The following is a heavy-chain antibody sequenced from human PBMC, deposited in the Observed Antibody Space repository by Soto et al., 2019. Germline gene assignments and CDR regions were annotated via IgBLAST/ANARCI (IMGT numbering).Heavy chain of an antibody. V-gene: IGHV3-30*03. CDR2: ISYDGSNK. CDR3: LGGQYYFDD. D-gene: IGHD3-10*01. Sequence: QVQLVESGGGVVQPGRSLRLSCAASGFPFSSYGMHWVREAPGKGLEWVAVISYDGSNKYYADSVKGRFTISRDNSASTLYLQMNSLRPEDTALYYGLGGQYYFDDRGQGTLVTVSP. CDR1: GFPFSSYG. J-gene: IGHJ4*02.